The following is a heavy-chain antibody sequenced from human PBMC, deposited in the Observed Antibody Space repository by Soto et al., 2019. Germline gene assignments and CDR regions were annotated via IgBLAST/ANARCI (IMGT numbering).Heavy chain of an antibody. D-gene: IGHD5-18*01. V-gene: IGHV3-7*03. Sequence: PGGSLRLSCAASGFTFSGYWMSWVRQAPRKGLAWVANIKQDGSEQYYVDSVKGRFTITRDNARNSLYLQLSSLRAEDTAVYYCARRYSSAFDIWGRGTMVTVSS. CDR1: GFTFSGYW. J-gene: IGHJ3*02. CDR3: ARRYSSAFDI. CDR2: IKQDGSEQ.